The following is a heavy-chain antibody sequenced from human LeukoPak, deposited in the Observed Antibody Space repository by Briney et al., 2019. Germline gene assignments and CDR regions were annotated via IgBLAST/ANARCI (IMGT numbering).Heavy chain of an antibody. V-gene: IGHV3-30-3*01. D-gene: IGHD4/OR15-4a*01. Sequence: GGSLRLSCAASGFTFSTSSMHWVRQTPGKGLDWVALISSDGNNKYYANSVKGRFTISRDNSKNTLYLQMNSLRAEDTAVYYCARGANFDYWGQGTLVTVSS. CDR3: ARGANFDY. J-gene: IGHJ4*02. CDR1: GFTFSTSS. CDR2: ISSDGNNK.